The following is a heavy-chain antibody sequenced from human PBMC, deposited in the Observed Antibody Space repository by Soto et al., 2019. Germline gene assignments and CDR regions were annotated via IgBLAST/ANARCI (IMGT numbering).Heavy chain of an antibody. D-gene: IGHD2-2*02. V-gene: IGHV1-69*06. CDR2: IIPIFNST. CDR1: GSRFSNYV. J-gene: IGHJ4*02. Sequence: SVKVSCKVSGSRFSNYVISWVRQAPGHRLEWLGRIIPIFNSTKYAQSFQGRVTITADKSTSTASLELSSLRSDDTAVYYCAREGRGKKAGYNGLVSLGYWGQGTLVTVS. CDR3: AREGRGKKAGYNGLVSLGY.